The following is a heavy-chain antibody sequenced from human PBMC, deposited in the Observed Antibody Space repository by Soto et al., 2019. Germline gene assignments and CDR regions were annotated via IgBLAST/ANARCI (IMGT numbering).Heavy chain of an antibody. D-gene: IGHD5-12*01. CDR2: ISYDGSNK. CDR3: ARDPVEMATSYYFDS. CDR1: GFTFSTYS. J-gene: IGHJ4*02. V-gene: IGHV3-30-3*01. Sequence: QVQLVESGGGVVQPGRSLRLSCAASGFTFSTYSIHWVRQAPGKGLEWVAVISYDGSNKYYADSVMGRFTISRDNSKNTLYLQMNSLRAEDTAVYYCARDPVEMATSYYFDSWGQGTLVTVSS.